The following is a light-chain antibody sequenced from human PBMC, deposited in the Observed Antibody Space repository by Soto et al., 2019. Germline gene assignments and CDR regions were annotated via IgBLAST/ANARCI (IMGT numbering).Light chain of an antibody. CDR1: QSVSSN. Sequence: EMVLTQSPGTLSLSPGERATLSCRASQSVSSNLAWYQQKPGQPPKLLIAWASSRESGIPDRFSGTGSGTDFTLTISGLQAGDLAVYYCQQYYAIPRTFGQGTKVDVK. CDR2: WAS. CDR3: QQYYAIPRT. V-gene: IGKV3-15*01. J-gene: IGKJ1*01.